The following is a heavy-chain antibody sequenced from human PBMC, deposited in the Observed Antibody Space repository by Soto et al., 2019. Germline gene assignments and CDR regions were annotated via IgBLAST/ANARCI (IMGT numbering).Heavy chain of an antibody. Sequence: RASVKVSCKASGYTFTSYGISWVRQAPGQGLEWMGWISAYNGNTNYAQKLQGRVTMTTDTSTSTAYMELRSLRSDDTAVYYCARSGSRIAAAGTYYYYGMDVWGQGTTVTVSS. CDR1: GYTFTSYG. V-gene: IGHV1-18*01. J-gene: IGHJ6*02. CDR2: ISAYNGNT. D-gene: IGHD6-13*01. CDR3: ARSGSRIAAAGTYYYYGMDV.